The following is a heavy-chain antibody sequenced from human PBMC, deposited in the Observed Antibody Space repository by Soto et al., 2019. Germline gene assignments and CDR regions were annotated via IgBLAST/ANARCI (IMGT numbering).Heavy chain of an antibody. CDR2: IIPIFETA. CDR3: AIGDRSSWIGNH. J-gene: IGHJ4*02. V-gene: IGHV1-69*01. D-gene: IGHD6-6*01. CDR1: GGTFSSHA. Sequence: QVHLVQSGAEVTKAGSSVKVSCKASGGTFSSHAFSWVRQAPGQGLEWVGGIIPIFETANYAQEFQGRVTISGEESTNTGILKLNSLRSDDTAIYFCAIGDRSSWIGNHWGPGTQVTVS.